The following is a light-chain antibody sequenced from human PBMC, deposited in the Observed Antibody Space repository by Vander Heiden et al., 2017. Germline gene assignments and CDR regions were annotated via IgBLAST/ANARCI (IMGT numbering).Light chain of an antibody. CDR3: AGSDDNLRAVV. Sequence: QSVLTQPPSGSGTPGQRVSISCSGRSSNIGSHTVNWYQQYPGAAPKLLIYLDNQRPSGVADRFSGSKSGTSASLAISGLQYEDEADYYCAGSDDNLRAVVFGGGTKLTVL. J-gene: IGLJ3*02. CDR1: SSNIGSHT. V-gene: IGLV1-44*01. CDR2: LDN.